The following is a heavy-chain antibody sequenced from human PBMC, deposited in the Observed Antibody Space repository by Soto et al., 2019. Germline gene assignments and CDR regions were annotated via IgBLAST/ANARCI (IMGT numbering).Heavy chain of an antibody. CDR3: ARTYRDFYGLDV. Sequence: EVQLVESGGGLVQPGGSLRLSCEASGFTCRNYDMHWVRQVTGKGLEWVSGISAAGDPDYADSVEGRFTISRENAQNSFFLQMNSLRVGDTAVYYCARTYRDFYGLDVWGQGTTVIVSS. V-gene: IGHV3-13*05. D-gene: IGHD4-4*01. J-gene: IGHJ6*02. CDR1: GFTCRNYD. CDR2: ISAAGDP.